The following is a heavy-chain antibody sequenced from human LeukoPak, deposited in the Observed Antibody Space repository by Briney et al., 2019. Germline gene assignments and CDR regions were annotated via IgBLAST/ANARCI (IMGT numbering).Heavy chain of an antibody. V-gene: IGHV3-9*01. CDR3: AKDQYQLLGFAH. Sequence: GWSLRLSCAASGFTYDDYAMHWVRQAPGQGRERVSGISWNSGSIGYADSVKGRFTISRDNAKNSLYLQMNSLRAEDTALYYCAKDQYQLLGFAHWGQGTLVTVSS. D-gene: IGHD2-2*01. CDR2: ISWNSGSI. J-gene: IGHJ4*02. CDR1: GFTYDDYA.